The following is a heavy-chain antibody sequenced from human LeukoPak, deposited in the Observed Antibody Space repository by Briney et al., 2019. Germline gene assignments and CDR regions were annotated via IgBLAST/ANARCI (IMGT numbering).Heavy chain of an antibody. CDR3: ARGVRSGMVANYFDY. J-gene: IGHJ4*02. Sequence: PSQTLSLTCTVSGGSISSGSYYWSWIRQPAGKGLEWIGRIYTSGSTNYNPSLKSRVTIPVDTSKNQFSLKLSSVTAADTAVYYCARGVRSGMVANYFDYWGQGTLVTVSS. CDR2: IYTSGST. V-gene: IGHV4-61*02. CDR1: GGSISSGSYY. D-gene: IGHD5-12*01.